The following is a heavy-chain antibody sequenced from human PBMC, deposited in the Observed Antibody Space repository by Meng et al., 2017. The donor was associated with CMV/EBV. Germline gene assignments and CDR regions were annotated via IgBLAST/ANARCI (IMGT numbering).Heavy chain of an antibody. V-gene: IGHV3-23*01. Sequence: GESLKISGAASGFTFSSYAMSWVRQAPGKGLEWVSAISGSGGSTYYADSVKGRFTISRDNSKNTLYLQMNSLRAEDTAVYYCAKEYSSSLGIDYWGQGTLVTVSS. J-gene: IGHJ4*02. CDR1: GFTFSSYA. D-gene: IGHD6-6*01. CDR2: ISGSGGST. CDR3: AKEYSSSLGIDY.